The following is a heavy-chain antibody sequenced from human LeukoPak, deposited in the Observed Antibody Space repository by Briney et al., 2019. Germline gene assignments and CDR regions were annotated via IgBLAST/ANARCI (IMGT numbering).Heavy chain of an antibody. CDR1: GFTFSHHW. J-gene: IGHJ5*02. CDR3: TRNPDGRNWFDP. D-gene: IGHD1-14*01. Sequence: SGGSLRLSCAASGFTFSHHWMHWVRQAPGKGLVWVSHISSDESSTTYADSVKGRFTISRDNRKNTLYLQMNSLRVEDTAMYCCTRNPDGRNWFDPWGQGTLVTVSS. V-gene: IGHV3-74*01. CDR2: ISSDESST.